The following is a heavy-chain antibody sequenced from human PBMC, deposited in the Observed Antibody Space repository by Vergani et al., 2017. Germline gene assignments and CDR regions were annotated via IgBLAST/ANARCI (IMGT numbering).Heavy chain of an antibody. J-gene: IGHJ6*02. CDR3: ARDPDIVVVPAAPYYYYYYGMDV. CDR2: ISAYNGNT. CDR1: GYTFTSYG. D-gene: IGHD2-2*01. Sequence: QVQLVQSGAEVKKPGASVKVSCKASGYTFTSYGISWVRQAPGQGLEWMGWISAYNGNTNYAQKLQGRVTMTTDTSTSTAYMELRGLRSDDTAVYYCARDPDIVVVPAAPYYYYYYGMDVWSQGTTVTVSS. V-gene: IGHV1-18*04.